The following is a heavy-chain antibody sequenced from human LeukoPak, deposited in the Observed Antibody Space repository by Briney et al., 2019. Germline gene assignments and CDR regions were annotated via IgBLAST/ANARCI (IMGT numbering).Heavy chain of an antibody. D-gene: IGHD2-2*02. CDR1: GYTFTGYY. Sequence: ASVKVSCKASGYTFTGYYMHWVRQAPGQGLEWMGWINPNSGGTNYAQKFQGRVTMTRDTSISTAYMELSRLRSDDTAVYYCAREEDCSSTSCYTFDAFDIWGQGTMVTVSS. V-gene: IGHV1-2*02. J-gene: IGHJ3*02. CDR3: AREEDCSSTSCYTFDAFDI. CDR2: INPNSGGT.